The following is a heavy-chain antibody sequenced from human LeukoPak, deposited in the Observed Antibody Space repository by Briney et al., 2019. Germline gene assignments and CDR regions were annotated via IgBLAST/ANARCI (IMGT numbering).Heavy chain of an antibody. D-gene: IGHD6-6*01. Sequence: SETLSLTCIVSGGSISSYYWSWIRQPAGKGLEWIGRFYTSESSNYNPSLKSRVTMSVDTSKNQFSLKLSSVTAADTAVYYCAKDCPSSYWGQGTLVTVSS. V-gene: IGHV4-4*07. CDR3: AKDCPSSY. CDR1: GGSISSYY. CDR2: FYTSESS. J-gene: IGHJ4*02.